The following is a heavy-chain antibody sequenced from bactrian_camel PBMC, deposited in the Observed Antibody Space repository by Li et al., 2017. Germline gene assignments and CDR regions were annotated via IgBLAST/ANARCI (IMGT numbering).Heavy chain of an antibody. Sequence: VQLVESGGGSVEAGGSLRLSCKVSERPNSVLCMGWFRQVPGKEREGVAVIDDDDTTRYADSVKGRFTISQDNAGNTLYLQMNSLQPEDTAVYFCAASFQLPCLGSDERAYDYWGQGTQVTVS. D-gene: IGHD1*01. CDR3: AASFQLPCLGSDERAYDY. CDR2: IDDDDTT. J-gene: IGHJ4*01. V-gene: IGHV3S53*01. CDR1: ERPNSVLC.